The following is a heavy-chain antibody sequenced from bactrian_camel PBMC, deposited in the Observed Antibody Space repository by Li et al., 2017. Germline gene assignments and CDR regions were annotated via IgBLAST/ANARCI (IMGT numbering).Heavy chain of an antibody. V-gene: IGHV3S1*01. D-gene: IGHD5*01. CDR1: GYTFSRGC. CDR3: AARPDYGPGTGCGEFGY. J-gene: IGHJ6*01. CDR2: LDADGTTT. Sequence: VQLVESGGESVQAGGSLRLSCDTSGYTFSRGCAAWFRQAPGKEREGVALLDADGTTTKYAASVKGRFTISKDNAKNNLYLQMNSLKPEDTAMYCCAARPDYGPGTGCGEFGYWGQETQVTVS.